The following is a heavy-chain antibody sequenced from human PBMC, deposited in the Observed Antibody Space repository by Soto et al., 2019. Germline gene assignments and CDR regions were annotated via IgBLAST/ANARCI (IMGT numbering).Heavy chain of an antibody. Sequence: TLSLTCTVSGGSISSGDYYWSWIRQPPGKGLEWIGYIYYSGSTYYNPSLKSRGTISVDTSKNQFSLKLSSVTAADTAVYYCARGGSNSGPRKGLDVWGQGTTVTVSS. J-gene: IGHJ6*02. CDR1: GGSISSGDYY. V-gene: IGHV4-30-4*01. CDR2: IYYSGST. D-gene: IGHD1-26*01. CDR3: ARGGSNSGPRKGLDV.